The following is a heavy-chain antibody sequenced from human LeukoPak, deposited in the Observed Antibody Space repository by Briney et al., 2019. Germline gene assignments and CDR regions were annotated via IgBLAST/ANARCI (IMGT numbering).Heavy chain of an antibody. CDR3: ARTFEYYDSSGYYYFDY. CDR1: GFTFSSYW. J-gene: IGHJ4*02. Sequence: GGCLRLSCAASGFTFSSYWMSWVRQAPGKGLEWVANIKQDGSEKYYVDSVKGRFTISRDNAKNSLYLQMNSLRAEDTAVYYCARTFEYYDSSGYYYFDYWGQGTLVTVSS. V-gene: IGHV3-7*01. D-gene: IGHD3-22*01. CDR2: IKQDGSEK.